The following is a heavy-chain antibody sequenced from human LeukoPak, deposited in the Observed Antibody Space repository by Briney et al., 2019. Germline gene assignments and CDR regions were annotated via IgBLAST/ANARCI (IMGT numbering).Heavy chain of an antibody. CDR1: GGSISSSSYY. V-gene: IGHV4-39*01. Sequence: PSETLSLTCTVSGGSISSSSYYWGWIRQPPGKGLEWIGSIYYSGSTYYNPSLKSRVTISVDTSKNQFSLKLNSVTAADTAVYYCARQKRAAGGTGSEYWGQGTLVTVSS. J-gene: IGHJ4*02. CDR2: IYYSGST. CDR3: ARQKRAAGGTGSEY. D-gene: IGHD6-13*01.